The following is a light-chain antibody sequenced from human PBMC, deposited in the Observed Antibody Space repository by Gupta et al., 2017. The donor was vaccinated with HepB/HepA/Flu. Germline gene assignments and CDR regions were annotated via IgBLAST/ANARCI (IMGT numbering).Light chain of an antibody. Sequence: VLTQSPATLSLSPGERATLSCRASQSVSNFLAWYQQKPGQAPRLLIYDASNRATGIPARFSGSGSGTDFTLTISSLEPEDFAVYYCQQRSNWPPLFTFGPGTKVDIK. V-gene: IGKV3-11*01. CDR2: DAS. J-gene: IGKJ3*01. CDR3: QQRSNWPPLFT. CDR1: QSVSNF.